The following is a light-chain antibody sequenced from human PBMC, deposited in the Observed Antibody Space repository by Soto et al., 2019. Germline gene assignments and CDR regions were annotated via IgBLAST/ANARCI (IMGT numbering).Light chain of an antibody. CDR1: KLGDKY. Sequence: SYELTQPPSVSVSPGQTASITCSGDKLGDKYVCWYQQKPGQSPVVVMYQDTKRPSGIPERFSGSNSGYTATLTISGTQAMDEADYYCQAWDSSTAWEVFGGGTKVTVL. V-gene: IGLV3-1*01. CDR2: QDT. CDR3: QAWDSSTAWEV. J-gene: IGLJ3*02.